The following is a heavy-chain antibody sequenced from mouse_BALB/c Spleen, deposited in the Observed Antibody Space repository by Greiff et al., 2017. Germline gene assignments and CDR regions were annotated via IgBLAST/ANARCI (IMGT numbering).Heavy chain of an antibody. D-gene: IGHD1-2*01. J-gene: IGHJ1*01. Sequence: EVQRVESGGGLVQPGGSRKLSCAASGFTFSSFGMHWVRQAPEKGLEWVAYISSGSSTIYYADTVKGRFTISRDNPKNTLFLQMTSLRSEDTAMYYCARGGHYYGYWYFDVWGAGTTVTVSS. CDR2: ISSGSSTI. CDR1: GFTFSSFG. V-gene: IGHV5-17*02. CDR3: ARGGHYYGYWYFDV.